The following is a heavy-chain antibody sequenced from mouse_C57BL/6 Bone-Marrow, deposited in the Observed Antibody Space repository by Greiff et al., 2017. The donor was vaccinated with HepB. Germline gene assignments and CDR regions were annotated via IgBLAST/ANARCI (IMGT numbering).Heavy chain of an antibody. CDR3: ARVRGYSNYFAWFAY. CDR1: GYSFTDYN. CDR2: INPNYGTT. Sequence: VQLQQSGPELVKPGASVKISCKASGYSFTDYNMNWVKQSNGKSLEWIGVINPNYGTTSYNQKFKGKATLTVDQSSSTAYMQLNSLTSEDSAVYYCARVRGYSNYFAWFAYWGQGTLVTVSA. D-gene: IGHD2-5*01. V-gene: IGHV1-39*01. J-gene: IGHJ3*01.